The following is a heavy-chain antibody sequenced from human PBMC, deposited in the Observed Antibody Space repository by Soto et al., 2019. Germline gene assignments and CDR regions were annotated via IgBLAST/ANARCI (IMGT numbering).Heavy chain of an antibody. D-gene: IGHD6-13*01. V-gene: IGHV3-30*03. J-gene: IGHJ3*01. Sequence: QVQLVESGGGVVQPGRSLRLSCAASGFTFSSYGMHWVRQAPGKGLEWVAVISYDGSNKYYADSVKGRFTISRDTSKNTVYLQMNSLIAEDTAVFYCARYYTTGWYTDAFDLWGQGTMVTVSS. CDR3: ARYYTTGWYTDAFDL. CDR2: ISYDGSNK. CDR1: GFTFSSYG.